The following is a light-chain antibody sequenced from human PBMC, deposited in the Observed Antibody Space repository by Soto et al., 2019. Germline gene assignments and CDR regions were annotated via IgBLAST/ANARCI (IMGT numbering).Light chain of an antibody. Sequence: DIVMTQSPDSLAVSLGERATINCKSSQSVLSSSNNRNYLAWFQQKPGQPPKALIFWASTRESGVPDRISGSGSGTDFTLTISSLQAEDVAVYYCQQYYNFPITFGQGTRLEIK. J-gene: IGKJ5*01. V-gene: IGKV4-1*01. CDR1: QSVLSSSNNRNY. CDR3: QQYYNFPIT. CDR2: WAS.